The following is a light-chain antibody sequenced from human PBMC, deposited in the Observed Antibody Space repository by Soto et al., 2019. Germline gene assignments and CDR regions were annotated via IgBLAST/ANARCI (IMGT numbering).Light chain of an antibody. CDR3: QQYNTYSPT. CDR1: QSISTS. J-gene: IGKJ1*01. Sequence: DTQMTQSPSTLSASVGDRVTITCRASQSISTSMAWYQQRPGTAPKLLIYNTSTLESGVPSRFSGSGSGTECTLTISSLQPDDFATYSCQQYNTYSPTFGQGTKVEVK. V-gene: IGKV1-5*03. CDR2: NTS.